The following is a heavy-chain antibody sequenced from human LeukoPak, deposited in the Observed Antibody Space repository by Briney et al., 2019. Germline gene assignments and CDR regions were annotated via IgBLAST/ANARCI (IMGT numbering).Heavy chain of an antibody. J-gene: IGHJ4*02. V-gene: IGHV5-51*03. Sequence: GESLKISCKGSGYSFTSYWIGWVRQMPGKGLEWMGIIYPGDSDTRYSPSFQGQVTISADKSISTAYLQWSSLQASDTAMYYCARLSGYSYGYFFFPLDYWGQGTLVTVSS. CDR3: ARLSGYSYGYFFFPLDY. CDR1: GYSFTSYW. D-gene: IGHD5-18*01. CDR2: IYPGDSDT.